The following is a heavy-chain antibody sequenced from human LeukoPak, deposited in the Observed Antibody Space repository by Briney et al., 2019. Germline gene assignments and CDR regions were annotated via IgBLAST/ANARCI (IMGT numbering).Heavy chain of an antibody. CDR2: MYHSGST. Sequence: SETLSLTCTVSGGSISTYYWSWIRQPPGKGLEWIGYMYHSGSTKYNPSLKSRVTMSVDTSKNQFSLKLSSVTAADTAVYCCARAIREIRYFDYWGQGALVTVSS. CDR1: GGSISTYY. V-gene: IGHV4-59*01. CDR3: ARAIREIRYFDY. D-gene: IGHD5-24*01. J-gene: IGHJ4*02.